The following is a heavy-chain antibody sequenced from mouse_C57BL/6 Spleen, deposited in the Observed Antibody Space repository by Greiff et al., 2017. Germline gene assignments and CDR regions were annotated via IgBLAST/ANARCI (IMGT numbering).Heavy chain of an antibody. Sequence: EVQRVESGGGLVKPGGSLKLSCAASGFTFSSYAMSWVRQTPEKRLEWVATISDGGSYTYYPDNVKGRFTISRDNAKNNLYLQMSHLKSEDTAMYYCARGGQLGAYWGQGTLVTVSA. CDR2: ISDGGSYT. J-gene: IGHJ3*01. CDR1: GFTFSSYA. V-gene: IGHV5-4*01. CDR3: ARGGQLGAY. D-gene: IGHD3-1*01.